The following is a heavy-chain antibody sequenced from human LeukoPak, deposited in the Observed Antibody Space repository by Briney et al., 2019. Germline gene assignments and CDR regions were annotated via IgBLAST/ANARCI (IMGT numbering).Heavy chain of an antibody. CDR2: IKQDGSEK. CDR3: ARVLHEYYDSSGYYSHFDY. CDR1: GFTFSSYW. Sequence: PGESLRLSCAASGFTFSSYWMSWVRQAPGKELEWVANIKQDGSEKYYVDSVKGRFTISRDNAKNSLYLQMNSLRAEDTAVYYCARVLHEYYDSSGYYSHFDYWGQGTLVTVSS. V-gene: IGHV3-7*01. J-gene: IGHJ4*02. D-gene: IGHD3-22*01.